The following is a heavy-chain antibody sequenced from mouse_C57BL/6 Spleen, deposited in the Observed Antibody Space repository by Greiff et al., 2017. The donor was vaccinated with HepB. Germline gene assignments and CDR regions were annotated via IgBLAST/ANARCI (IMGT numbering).Heavy chain of an antibody. D-gene: IGHD1-1*01. Sequence: VQLQQPGTELVKPGASVKLSCKASGYTFTSYWMHWVKQRPGQGLEWIGNINPSNGGTNYNEKFKSKATLTVDKSSSTAYMQLSSLTSEDSAVYYCARKTTVVAKDVYFDYWGQGTTLTVSS. V-gene: IGHV1-53*01. CDR3: ARKTTVVAKDVYFDY. J-gene: IGHJ2*01. CDR2: INPSNGGT. CDR1: GYTFTSYW.